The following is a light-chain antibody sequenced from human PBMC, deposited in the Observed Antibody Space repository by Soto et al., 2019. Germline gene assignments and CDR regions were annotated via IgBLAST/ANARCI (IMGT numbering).Light chain of an antibody. V-gene: IGLV1-40*01. CDR2: GNS. CDR1: SSNIGAGYD. CDR3: QSYDSSLSGSV. Sequence: QSVLTQPPSVSGAPGHRVTISCTGSSSNIGAGYDVHWYQQLPGTAPKLLIYGNSNRPSGVPDRFSGSKSGTSASLAITGLQAEDEADYSCQSYDSSLSGSVFGGGTKLTVL. J-gene: IGLJ3*02.